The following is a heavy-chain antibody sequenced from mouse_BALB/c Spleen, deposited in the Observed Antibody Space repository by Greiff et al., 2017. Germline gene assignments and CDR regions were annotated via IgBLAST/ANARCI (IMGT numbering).Heavy chain of an antibody. CDR3: NAGATTARAMDY. J-gene: IGHJ4*01. V-gene: IGHV14-4*02. Sequence: VQLKESGAELVRSGASVKLSCTASGFNIKDYYMHWVKQRPEQGLEWIGWIDPENGDTEYAPKFQGKATMTADTSSNTAYLQLSSLTSEDTAVYYCNAGATTARAMDYWGQGTSVTVSS. D-gene: IGHD1-2*01. CDR1: GFNIKDYY. CDR2: IDPENGDT.